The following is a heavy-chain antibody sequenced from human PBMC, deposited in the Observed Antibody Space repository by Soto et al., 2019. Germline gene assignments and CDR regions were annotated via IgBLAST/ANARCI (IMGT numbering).Heavy chain of an antibody. J-gene: IGHJ4*02. CDR1: GGTFSNYT. V-gene: IGHV1-69*02. CDR3: ARCKLGEDY. CDR2: LIPILGLA. Sequence: QVQLVQSGAEVKKPGSSVKVSCKASGGTFSNYTITWVRQAPGQGLEWMGRLIPILGLANYAQKFRGRVTITADQCTTTAYMELRSLRSEDTAMDYCARCKLGEDYWGQGSLVTVSS. D-gene: IGHD3-16*01.